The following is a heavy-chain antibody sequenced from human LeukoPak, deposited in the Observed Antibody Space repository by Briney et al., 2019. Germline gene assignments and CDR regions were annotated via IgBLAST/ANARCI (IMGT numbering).Heavy chain of an antibody. D-gene: IGHD2-15*01. CDR1: GFTFSSYG. V-gene: IGHV3-30*18. Sequence: GRSLRLSCAASGFTFSSYGMHWVRQAPGKGLEWVAVISYDGSNKYYADSVKGRFTISRDNSKNTLYLQMNSLRAEDTAVYYCAKDWRGCSGGSCYVWDWFDPWGQGTLVTVSS. J-gene: IGHJ5*02. CDR3: AKDWRGCSGGSCYVWDWFDP. CDR2: ISYDGSNK.